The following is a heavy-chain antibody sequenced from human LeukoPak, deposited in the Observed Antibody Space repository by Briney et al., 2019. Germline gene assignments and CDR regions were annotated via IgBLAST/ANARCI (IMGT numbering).Heavy chain of an antibody. Sequence: PGGSLRLSCAASGFTFDDHAMHWVRQAPGKGLEWVSGISWNSVSIGYADSVKGRFTISRDNAKNSLYLQMSSLRAEDAALYYCAKDPGGSAWSFFDYWGLGTLVTVSS. CDR1: GFTFDDHA. CDR2: ISWNSVSI. D-gene: IGHD6-19*01. J-gene: IGHJ4*02. CDR3: AKDPGGSAWSFFDY. V-gene: IGHV3-9*01.